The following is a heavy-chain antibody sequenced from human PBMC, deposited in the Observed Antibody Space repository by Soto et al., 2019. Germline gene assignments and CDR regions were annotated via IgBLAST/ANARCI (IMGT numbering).Heavy chain of an antibody. CDR3: ARSGYSSSWEDNYYAMDV. V-gene: IGHV5-51*01. CDR1: GYRFTSYW. Sequence: ESLKISCRTSGYRFTSYWIAWVRQMPGKGLEWMGIIYPGNSATKYSPSFQGQVTISADESIRTVYLHWSSLKASDTAMYFCARSGYSSSWEDNYYAMDVWGQGTTVTVSS. D-gene: IGHD6-6*01. J-gene: IGHJ6*02. CDR2: IYPGNSAT.